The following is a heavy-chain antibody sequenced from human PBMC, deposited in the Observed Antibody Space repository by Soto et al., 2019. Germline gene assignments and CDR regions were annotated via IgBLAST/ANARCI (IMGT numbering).Heavy chain of an antibody. Sequence: LRLSCAASGFIFSNYAMSWVRQAPGKGPEWVSSISGSGVNTFYADSVKGRFTISRDNSKNMLYLQMSSLRAEDTALYYCAKDQGSSWYEIDYWGQGTLVTVSS. D-gene: IGHD6-13*01. V-gene: IGHV3-23*01. CDR2: ISGSGVNT. J-gene: IGHJ4*02. CDR3: AKDQGSSWYEIDY. CDR1: GFIFSNYA.